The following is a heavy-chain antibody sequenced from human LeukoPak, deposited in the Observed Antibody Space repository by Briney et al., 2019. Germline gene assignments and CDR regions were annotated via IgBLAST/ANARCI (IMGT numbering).Heavy chain of an antibody. CDR3: ARVFVCSGGSCYPGAFDI. D-gene: IGHD2-15*01. CDR2: IYYSGST. CDR1: RFTVSSNY. V-gene: IGHV4-30-4*08. Sequence: LRLSCAASRFTVSSNYMSWIRQPPGKGLEWIGYIYYSGSTYYNPSLKSRVTISVDTSKNQFSLKLSSVTAADTAVYYCARVFVCSGGSCYPGAFDIWGQGTMVTVSS. J-gene: IGHJ3*02.